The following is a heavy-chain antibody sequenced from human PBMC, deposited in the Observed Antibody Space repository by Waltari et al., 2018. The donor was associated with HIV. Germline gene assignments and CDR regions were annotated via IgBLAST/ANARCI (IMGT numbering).Heavy chain of an antibody. CDR1: GFSVSSIGVG. D-gene: IGHD6-13*01. V-gene: IGHV2-5*01. Sequence: QITLKESGPTLVKPTQTLPLTCTFSGFSVSSIGVGVGWIRQPPGKALKWLALIYWNEDKRYSPSLGSRLTISKDTSKNQVVLTMTNMDPVDTATYYCAHRRAGYSSGWYTRGFDYWGQGTLVTVSS. CDR2: IYWNEDK. CDR3: AHRRAGYSSGWYTRGFDY. J-gene: IGHJ4*02.